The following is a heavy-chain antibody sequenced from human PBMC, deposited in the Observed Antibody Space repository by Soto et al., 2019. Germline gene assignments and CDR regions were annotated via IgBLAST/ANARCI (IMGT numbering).Heavy chain of an antibody. V-gene: IGHV4-30-2*01. CDR2: IYHSGSF. CDR3: ARASGYCSGGTCFPFDY. Sequence: LSLTCAVSGGSVSSGTYSWNWIRQPPGKGLEWIGYIYHSGSFYYNPSLKSRVTISVDRSKNQFSLNLNSVTAADTAVYYCARASGYCSGGTCFPFDYWGRGTLVTVSS. J-gene: IGHJ4*02. CDR1: GGSVSSGTYS. D-gene: IGHD2-15*01.